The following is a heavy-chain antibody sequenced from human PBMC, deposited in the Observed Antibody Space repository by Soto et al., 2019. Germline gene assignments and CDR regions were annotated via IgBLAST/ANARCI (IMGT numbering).Heavy chain of an antibody. CDR1: GGSISSGGYY. D-gene: IGHD3-9*01. Sequence: SETLSLTCTVSGGSISSGGYYWSWIRQHPGKGLEWIGYIYYSGSTYYNPSLKSRVTISVDTSKNQFSLKLSSVTAADTAVYYCARDNYDILTGYYPKNGMDVWGQGTTVTVSS. CDR2: IYYSGST. CDR3: ARDNYDILTGYYPKNGMDV. J-gene: IGHJ6*02. V-gene: IGHV4-31*03.